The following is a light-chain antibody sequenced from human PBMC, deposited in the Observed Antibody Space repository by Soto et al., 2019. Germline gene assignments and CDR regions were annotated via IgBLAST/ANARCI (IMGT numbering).Light chain of an antibody. V-gene: IGKV1-5*03. CDR2: KAS. CDR3: QQYDRFPYT. J-gene: IGKJ2*01. Sequence: DIQMTQSPSTLSASVGDTVTITCRASQSISNWLAWYQQKPGLAPKLLIHKASTLESGVPSRFSGSGSGTEFTITISSLQPDDFATFYCQQYDRFPYTFGQGTKLEIK. CDR1: QSISNW.